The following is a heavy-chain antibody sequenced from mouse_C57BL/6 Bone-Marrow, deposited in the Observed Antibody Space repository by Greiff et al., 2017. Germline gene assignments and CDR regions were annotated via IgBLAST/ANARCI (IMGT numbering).Heavy chain of an antibody. CDR3: ARPYYSNYWYFDV. J-gene: IGHJ1*03. CDR2: IYPGSGST. D-gene: IGHD2-5*01. V-gene: IGHV1-55*01. CDR1: GYTFTSYW. Sequence: QVQLQQPGAELVKPGASVKMSCKASGYTFTSYWITWVKQRPGQGLEWIGDIYPGSGSTNYNEKFKSKATLTVDTSSSAAYLQLSSLTSEDSAVYYGARPYYSNYWYFDVWGTGTTVTVSA.